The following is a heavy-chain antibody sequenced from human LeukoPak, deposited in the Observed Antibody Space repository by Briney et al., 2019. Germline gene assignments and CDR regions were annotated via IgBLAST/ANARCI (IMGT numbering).Heavy chain of an antibody. Sequence: PSETLSLTCTVSGGSISSYYWSWIRQPPEKGLEWIGYIYYSGSTNYNPSLKSRVTISVDTSKNQFSLKLSSVTAADTAVYYCARELLGSYFDYWGQGTLVTVSS. J-gene: IGHJ4*02. D-gene: IGHD7-27*01. CDR1: GGSISSYY. CDR3: ARELLGSYFDY. V-gene: IGHV4-59*01. CDR2: IYYSGST.